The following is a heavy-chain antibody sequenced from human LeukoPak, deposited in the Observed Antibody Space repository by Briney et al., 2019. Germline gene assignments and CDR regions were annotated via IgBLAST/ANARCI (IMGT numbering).Heavy chain of an antibody. Sequence: GGSLRLSCAASGFTFSSYAMSWVRQAPGKGLEWVSAISGSGGSTYYADSVKGRFTISRDNSKNTLYLQMNSLRAEDTAVYYCAKDRVSYYDFWSGYPVLQYWGQGTLVTVSS. J-gene: IGHJ4*02. CDR3: AKDRVSYYDFWSGYPVLQY. CDR1: GFTFSSYA. D-gene: IGHD3-3*01. CDR2: ISGSGGST. V-gene: IGHV3-23*01.